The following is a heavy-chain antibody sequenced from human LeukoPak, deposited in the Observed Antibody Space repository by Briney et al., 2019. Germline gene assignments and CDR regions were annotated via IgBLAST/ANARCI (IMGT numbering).Heavy chain of an antibody. J-gene: IGHJ4*02. CDR2: IKQGGSEK. V-gene: IGHV3-7*01. CDR3: ARDTTYGDYDRGY. D-gene: IGHD4-17*01. CDR1: GFTFNNYW. Sequence: PGGSLRLSCEASGFTFNNYWMSWVRQAPGKGLEWVANIKQGGSEKFFADSVKGRFTISRDNAKNSLYLQMNSLRAEDTAVYYCARDTTYGDYDRGYWGQGTLVTVSS.